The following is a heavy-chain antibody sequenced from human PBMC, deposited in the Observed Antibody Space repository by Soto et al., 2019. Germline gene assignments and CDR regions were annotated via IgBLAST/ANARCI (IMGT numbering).Heavy chain of an antibody. D-gene: IGHD3-10*01. CDR3: ARSPYYYGSGSYYPKLYYFDY. CDR1: GYTFTSYG. Sequence: QVQLVQSGAEVKKPGASVKVSCKASGYTFTSYGISWVRQAPGQGLEWMGWISAYNGNTNYAQKLQGRVTMTTDTSTSTAYMELRSLRSDDTAVYYCARSPYYYGSGSYYPKLYYFDYWGQGTLVTVSS. CDR2: ISAYNGNT. V-gene: IGHV1-18*01. J-gene: IGHJ4*02.